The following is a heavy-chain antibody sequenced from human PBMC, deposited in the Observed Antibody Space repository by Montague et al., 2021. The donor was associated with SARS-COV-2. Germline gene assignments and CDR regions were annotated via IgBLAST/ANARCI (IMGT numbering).Heavy chain of an antibody. J-gene: IGHJ3*02. CDR1: GYNFSNYG. V-gene: IGHV1-18*01. CDR3: TREGRVYDVLTGYSEFRDAFGI. D-gene: IGHD3-9*01. CDR2: ISGYRGNT. Sequence: SVKVPCKASGYNFSNYGLSWVRQAPGQGLEWMGWISGYRGNTNYAQNLQGRLTMTTDTSTSTAYMELRSLTSDDTAVYYCTREGRVYDVLTGYSEFRDAFGIWGQGKMITFSS.